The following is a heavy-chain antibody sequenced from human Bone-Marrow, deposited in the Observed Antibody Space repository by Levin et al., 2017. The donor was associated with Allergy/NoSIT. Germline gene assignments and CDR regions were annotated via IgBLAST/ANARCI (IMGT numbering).Heavy chain of an antibody. V-gene: IGHV3-11*03. J-gene: IGHJ3*02. Sequence: GESLKISCAASGFTFSDYYIFWIRQAPGKGLEWVSYITVSSSNTNYADSVRGRFTISRDNAKNSLYLQMNSLRAEDTAIYYCARPRVAAARGRAFDIWGQGTMVTVSS. D-gene: IGHD2-15*01. CDR3: ARPRVAAARGRAFDI. CDR2: ITVSSSNT. CDR1: GFTFSDYY.